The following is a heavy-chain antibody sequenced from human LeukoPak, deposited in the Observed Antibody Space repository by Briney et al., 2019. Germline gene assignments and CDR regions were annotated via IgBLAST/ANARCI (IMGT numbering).Heavy chain of an antibody. J-gene: IGHJ4*02. CDR2: ICPRHGST. V-gene: IGHV1-46*01. Sequence: ASVKVSCKASGYSFTNNYIHWVQQAPGQGLEWMGMICPRHGSTSYAQKFQGRVTVTRDTSTSTVHMELSGLRSEDTAVYYCARDQDGFDYWGQGTLVTVSS. CDR1: GYSFTNNY. CDR3: ARDQDGFDY.